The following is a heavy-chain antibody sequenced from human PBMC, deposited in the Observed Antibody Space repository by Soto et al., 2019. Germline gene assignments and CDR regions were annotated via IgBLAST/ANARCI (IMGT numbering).Heavy chain of an antibody. CDR1: GFTFSSYS. CDR2: ISSSSSYI. V-gene: IGHV3-21*01. D-gene: IGHD2-2*01. J-gene: IGHJ4*02. CDR3: AREGYCSSTSCYWAVYYFDY. Sequence: GSLRLSCAASGFTFSSYSMNWVRQAPGKGLEWVSSISSSSSYIYYADSVKGRFTISRDNAKNSLYLQMNSLRAEDTAVYYCAREGYCSSTSCYWAVYYFDYWGQGTLVTVSS.